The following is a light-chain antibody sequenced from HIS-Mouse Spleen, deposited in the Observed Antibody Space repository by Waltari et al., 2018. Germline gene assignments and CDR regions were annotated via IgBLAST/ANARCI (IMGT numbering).Light chain of an antibody. J-gene: IGKJ2*01. CDR3: QQYYTTPYT. CDR1: QSVLYSSNNKNY. V-gene: IGKV4-1*01. Sequence: SLGERATINCKSSQSVLYSSNNKNYLAWYQQKPGQPPKLLIYWASTRESGVPDRFSGSGSGTDFTLTISSLQAEDVAVYYCQQYYTTPYTFGQGTKLEIK. CDR2: WAS.